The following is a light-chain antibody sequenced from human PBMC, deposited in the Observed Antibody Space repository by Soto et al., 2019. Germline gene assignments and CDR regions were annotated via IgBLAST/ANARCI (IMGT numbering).Light chain of an antibody. Sequence: DIQMTQSPSTLSASVGGTVTITCWASRSISSWLAWYQQKPGIAPKLLIYKASTLQSGVPSRFRGSGYGTDFTHTISRLQPDDSATYYCQQYDVYSTFGQGTKVEIK. CDR1: RSISSW. CDR3: QQYDVYST. V-gene: IGKV1-5*03. J-gene: IGKJ1*01. CDR2: KAS.